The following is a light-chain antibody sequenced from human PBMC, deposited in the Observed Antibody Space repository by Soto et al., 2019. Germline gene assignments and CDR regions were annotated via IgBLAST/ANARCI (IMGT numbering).Light chain of an antibody. CDR2: DAS. V-gene: IGKV1-33*01. Sequence: DIQMTQSPSSLSASVGDRVTITCQASQDIYTYLNWYQQKPGKAPKLLIFDASNLETGVPSRFSGSGSGTHFSFTISSLQPEDIGTYYCQHYDDLPRFTFGAGTKVDIK. J-gene: IGKJ3*01. CDR1: QDIYTY. CDR3: QHYDDLPRFT.